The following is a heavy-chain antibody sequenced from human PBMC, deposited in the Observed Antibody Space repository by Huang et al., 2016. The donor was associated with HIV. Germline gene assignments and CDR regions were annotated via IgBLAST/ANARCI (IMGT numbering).Heavy chain of an antibody. D-gene: IGHD3-22*01. Sequence: QVQLVQSGAEVKKPGASVKVSCKASGYTFTNYVISWVRQAPGQGLEWMGWISAYNGNSNDAQKFQGRVTMTTDTSTTTVYMELRNLRSDDTAVYYCATDYFDSSGNGAFDIWGQGTMVTVSS. J-gene: IGHJ3*02. CDR1: GYTFTNYV. CDR2: ISAYNGNS. CDR3: ATDYFDSSGNGAFDI. V-gene: IGHV1-18*01.